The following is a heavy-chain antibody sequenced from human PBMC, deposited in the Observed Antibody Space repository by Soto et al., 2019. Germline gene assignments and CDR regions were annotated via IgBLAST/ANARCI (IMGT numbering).Heavy chain of an antibody. V-gene: IGHV4-30-4*01. CDR1: GGSISSGDYY. Sequence: PSETLSLTCTVSGGSISSGDYYWSWIRQPPGKGLEWIGYIYYSGSTYYNPSLKSRVTISVDTSKNQFSLKLSSVTAADTAVYYCARAEGGYYTGYWGQGTLVTVSS. D-gene: IGHD3-3*01. J-gene: IGHJ4*02. CDR3: ARAEGGYYTGY. CDR2: IYYSGST.